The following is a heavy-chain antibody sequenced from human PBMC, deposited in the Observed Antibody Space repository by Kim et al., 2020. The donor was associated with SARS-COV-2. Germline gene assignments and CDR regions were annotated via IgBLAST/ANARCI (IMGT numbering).Heavy chain of an antibody. V-gene: IGHV3-72*01. J-gene: IGHJ3*02. CDR1: GLRLGDQY. D-gene: IGHD6-19*01. CDR2: IGNKAQSYTK. Sequence: GGSLRLSCAASGLRLGDQYMDWVRQAPGGGLEWVGRIGNKAQSYTKEYAASMKDRFIISRDDPKNSLHLQMTSLQTDDTAVYYCTRGYSGGPIYAFDIWGQGTMVTVSS. CDR3: TRGYSGGPIYAFDI.